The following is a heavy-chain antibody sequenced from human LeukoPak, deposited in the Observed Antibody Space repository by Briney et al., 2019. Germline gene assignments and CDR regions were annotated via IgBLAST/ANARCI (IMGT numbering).Heavy chain of an antibody. Sequence: SVKVSCKASGGTFSSYAISWVRQAPGQGLEWMGGIIPIFGTANYAQKFQGRVTITTDESTSTAYMELSSLRSGDTAVYYCAIPADASAGSLGHWGQGTLVTVSS. V-gene: IGHV1-69*05. CDR3: AIPADASAGSLGH. CDR1: GGTFSSYA. D-gene: IGHD3/OR15-3a*01. J-gene: IGHJ4*02. CDR2: IIPIFGTA.